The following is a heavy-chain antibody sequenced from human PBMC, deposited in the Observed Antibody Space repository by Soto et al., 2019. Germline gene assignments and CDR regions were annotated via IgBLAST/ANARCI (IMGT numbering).Heavy chain of an antibody. J-gene: IGHJ4*02. Sequence: SETLSLTCTVSGGSISSNYWTWIRQPPGKGLEWIGYVYNSGSTNYNPSLKSRVTISEDTSKSQFSLKVNSMTAADTAVYYCARYRREAVAGYTLDNWGQGILGTVSS. CDR2: VYNSGST. CDR1: GGSISSNY. V-gene: IGHV4-59*01. CDR3: ARYRREAVAGYTLDN. D-gene: IGHD6-13*01.